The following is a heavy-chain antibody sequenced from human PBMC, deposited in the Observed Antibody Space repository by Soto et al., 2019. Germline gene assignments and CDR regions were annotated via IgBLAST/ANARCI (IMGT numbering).Heavy chain of an antibody. V-gene: IGHV3-23*01. CDR1: GFTFSSYA. D-gene: IGHD2-2*01. CDR2: ISGSGGST. Sequence: GGSLRLSCAASGFTFSSYAMSWVRQAPGKGLEWVSPISGSGGSTYYADSVKGRFTISRDNSKNTLYLQMNSLRAEDTAVYYCAKLNYCSSTSCYLNWFDPWGQGTLVTVSS. CDR3: AKLNYCSSTSCYLNWFDP. J-gene: IGHJ5*02.